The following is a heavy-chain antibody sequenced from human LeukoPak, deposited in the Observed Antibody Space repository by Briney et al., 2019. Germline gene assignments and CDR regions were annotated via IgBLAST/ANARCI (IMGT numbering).Heavy chain of an antibody. CDR2: VSHTGAT. J-gene: IGHJ3*01. Sequence: SETLSLTCSVSVASISGYFWNWVRQTPEKGLEWIGYVSHTGATTSNPTLKSRVSITIDTSKSQLSLSMTSVTAADSALYYCARDRRGSYYTFDLWGPGTIVSVS. CDR1: VASISGYF. CDR3: ARDRRGSYYTFDL. D-gene: IGHD1-26*01. V-gene: IGHV4-59*01.